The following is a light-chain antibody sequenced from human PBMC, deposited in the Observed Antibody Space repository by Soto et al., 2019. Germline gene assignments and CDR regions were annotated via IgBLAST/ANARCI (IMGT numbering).Light chain of an antibody. CDR1: QSVDSNY. J-gene: IGKJ1*01. CDR2: GAS. Sequence: EIVLTQSPGTLSLSPGRWATVPCRATQSVDSNYLAWHEHNRGRAPTVVTSGASRRATGVPDRLRGSGSGTDFTLTISRLEPEDFAVYFCNQYGSLPGTFGQGTKVDI. CDR3: NQYGSLPGT. V-gene: IGKV3-20*01.